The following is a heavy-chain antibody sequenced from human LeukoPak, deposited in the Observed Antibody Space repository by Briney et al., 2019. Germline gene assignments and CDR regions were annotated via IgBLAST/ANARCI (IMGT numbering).Heavy chain of an antibody. V-gene: IGHV3-74*01. CDR3: ARAPYSSGRNYYFDS. J-gene: IGHJ4*02. CDR1: GFTFNNYW. D-gene: IGHD3-22*01. CDR2: INHDGSRA. Sequence: GGSLRLSCAASGFTFNNYWMRWVRQAPGKGMVWVAHINHDGSRASYAESVKGRFTISRDNAKNTLYLQMNSLRAEDTAVYYCARAPYSSGRNYYFDSWGQGTLVTVSS.